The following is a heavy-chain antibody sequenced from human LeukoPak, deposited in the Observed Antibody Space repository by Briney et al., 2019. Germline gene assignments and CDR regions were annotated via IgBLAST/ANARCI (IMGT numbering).Heavy chain of an antibody. CDR2: INPNSGGT. CDR1: PDTFTRYG. CDR3: ARDVSSGYYPYFDY. D-gene: IGHD3-22*01. J-gene: IGHJ4*02. V-gene: IGHV1-2*02. Sequence: ASVKVSCKASPDTFTRYGITWVRQAPGQGLEWMGWINPNSGGTNYAQKFQGRVTMTRDTSISTAYMELSRLRSDDTAVYYCARDVSSGYYPYFDYWGQGTLVTVSS.